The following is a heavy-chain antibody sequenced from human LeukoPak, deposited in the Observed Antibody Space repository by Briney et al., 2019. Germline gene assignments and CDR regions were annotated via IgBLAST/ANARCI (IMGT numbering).Heavy chain of an antibody. Sequence: SVKVSCKASGGTFSSYAISWVRQAPGQGLEWMGGIIPIFGTANYAQKFQGRVTITTDESTSTAYMELSSLRSEDTAVYYCARLLVGGQGTTRYGMDVWGQGTTVTVSS. CDR1: GGTFSSYA. CDR3: ARLLVGGQGTTRYGMDV. J-gene: IGHJ6*02. CDR2: IIPIFGTA. V-gene: IGHV1-69*05. D-gene: IGHD1-26*01.